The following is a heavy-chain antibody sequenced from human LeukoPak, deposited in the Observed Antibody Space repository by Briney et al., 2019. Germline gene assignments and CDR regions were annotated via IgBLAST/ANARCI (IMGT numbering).Heavy chain of an antibody. D-gene: IGHD6-19*01. Sequence: PGGSLRLSCAASGFTFSSYSMNWVRQAPGKGLEWVSSISSSSSYIYYADSVKGRFTISRDNAKNSLYLQMDSLRAEDTAVYYCARGSSGWYGGWGQGTLVTVSS. J-gene: IGHJ4*02. V-gene: IGHV3-21*01. CDR1: GFTFSSYS. CDR2: ISSSSSYI. CDR3: ARGSSGWYGG.